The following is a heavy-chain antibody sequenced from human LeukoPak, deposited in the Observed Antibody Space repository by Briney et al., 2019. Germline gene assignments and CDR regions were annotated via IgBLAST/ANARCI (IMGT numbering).Heavy chain of an antibody. V-gene: IGHV4-4*02. J-gene: IGHJ4*02. Sequence: PSETLSLTCAVSGGSISSSNWWSWVRQPPGKGLEWIGYIYYSGSTYYNPSLKSRVTISVDTSKNQFSLKLSSVTAADTAVYYCARDVVAAHLDYWGQGTLVTVSS. D-gene: IGHD2-2*01. CDR1: GGSISSSNW. CDR3: ARDVVAAHLDY. CDR2: IYYSGST.